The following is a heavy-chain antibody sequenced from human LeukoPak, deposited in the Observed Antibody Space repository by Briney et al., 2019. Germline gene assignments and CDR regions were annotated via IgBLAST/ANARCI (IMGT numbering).Heavy chain of an antibody. CDR3: ARDREQQPSFDY. CDR1: GGSISSYY. CDR2: LHYGDNT. Sequence: SETLSLTCTVSGGSISSYYWGWIRQPPGKGLEWIGSLHYGDNTYYNPSLKGQFTISVDTSKNKFSLTLSSVTAADTAIYYCARDREQQPSFDYWGQGTLVTVSS. D-gene: IGHD6-13*01. J-gene: IGHJ4*02. V-gene: IGHV4-39*07.